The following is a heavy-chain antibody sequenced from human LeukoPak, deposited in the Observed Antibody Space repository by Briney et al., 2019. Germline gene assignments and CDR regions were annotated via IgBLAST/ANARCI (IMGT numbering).Heavy chain of an antibody. CDR1: GFTFSTYG. V-gene: IGHV3-23*01. Sequence: GGSLRLSCAASGFTFSTYGMSWVRQAPEKGLEWVSAISGSGDSTYYADSVKGRFTISRDNSKSTLYLQMNSLRAEDTAVYYCARADTYYYDSSGYYYHYWGQGTLVTVSS. CDR2: ISGSGDST. D-gene: IGHD3-22*01. CDR3: ARADTYYYDSSGYYYHY. J-gene: IGHJ4*02.